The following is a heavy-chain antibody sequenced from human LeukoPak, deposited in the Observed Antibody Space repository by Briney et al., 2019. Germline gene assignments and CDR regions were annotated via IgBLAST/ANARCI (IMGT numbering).Heavy chain of an antibody. Sequence: GESLKISCKGSGYSFTTNWIGWVRQMPGKGLEWMGIIYPGDSETRYSPSFQGQVTISADKSITTAYLQWSSLKVSDTAMYYCARLLRFGELLDYWGQGTLVTVSS. V-gene: IGHV5-51*01. CDR3: ARLLRFGELLDY. J-gene: IGHJ4*02. D-gene: IGHD3-10*01. CDR2: IYPGDSET. CDR1: GYSFTTNW.